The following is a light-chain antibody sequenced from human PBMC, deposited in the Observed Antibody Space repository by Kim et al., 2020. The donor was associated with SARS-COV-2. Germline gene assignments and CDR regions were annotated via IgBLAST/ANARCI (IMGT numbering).Light chain of an antibody. V-gene: IGKV1-5*01. Sequence: GDRVTINCRASQCVNIYLAWYQHRPAKAPNLLIYDASILETGVPSRFSGSGCGTAFTLTISGLQPDDFATYYCQEYKSNSWTFGQGTKLEI. J-gene: IGKJ2*02. CDR2: DAS. CDR1: QCVNIY. CDR3: QEYKSNSWT.